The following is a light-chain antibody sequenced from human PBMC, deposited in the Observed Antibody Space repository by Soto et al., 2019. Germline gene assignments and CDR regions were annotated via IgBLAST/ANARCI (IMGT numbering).Light chain of an antibody. CDR3: LQSLHFPLT. J-gene: IGKJ4*01. Sequence: EIVMTQTPLSLSVTPGQSGSISCRSSQTLLHSNGKSYLYWYLQKAGQAPQLLIYEVSKRFSGVPDRFSGSGAGTDFTLKISRVEAEDVGVYYCLQSLHFPLTFGGGTKVEIK. V-gene: IGKV2D-29*01. CDR2: EVS. CDR1: QTLLHSNGKSY.